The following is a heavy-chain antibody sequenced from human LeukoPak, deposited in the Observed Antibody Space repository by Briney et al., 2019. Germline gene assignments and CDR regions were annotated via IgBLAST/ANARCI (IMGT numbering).Heavy chain of an antibody. CDR1: GGSISSGGYY. CDR3: ARGRAAAGAFDY. Sequence: SETLSLTCTVSGGSISSGGYYWSWIRQHPGKGLEWIGYIYYSGSTYYNPSLKSRVTISVDMSKNQFSLKLSSVTAADTAVYYCARGRAAAGAFDYWGQGTLVTVSS. J-gene: IGHJ4*02. D-gene: IGHD6-13*01. V-gene: IGHV4-31*03. CDR2: IYYSGST.